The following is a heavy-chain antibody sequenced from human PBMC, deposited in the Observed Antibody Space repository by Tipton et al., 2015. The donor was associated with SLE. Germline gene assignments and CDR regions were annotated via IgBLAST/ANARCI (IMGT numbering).Heavy chain of an antibody. V-gene: IGHV4-59*08. Sequence: TLSLTCGVSGGSFSGHAWSWIRQPPGKGLEWIGYIYYSGSTNYNPSLKSRVTISVDTSKNQFSLRLSSVTAADTAVYYCARSSSGYYVDYWGQGTLVTVSS. D-gene: IGHD3-22*01. CDR1: GGSFSGHA. J-gene: IGHJ4*02. CDR3: ARSSSGYYVDY. CDR2: IYYSGST.